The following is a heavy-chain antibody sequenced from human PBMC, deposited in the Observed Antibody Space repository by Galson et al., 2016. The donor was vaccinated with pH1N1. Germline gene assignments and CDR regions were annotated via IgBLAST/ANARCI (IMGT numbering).Heavy chain of an antibody. D-gene: IGHD3-22*01. CDR1: SGSIDTYF. CDR2: VTGTGRT. J-gene: IGHJ4*02. Sequence: LSLTCTVSSGSIDTYFWSWVRQPAGQGLEWIGRVTGTGRTAYNPSLESRVAVSLDKPNNQFSLRLHSLTAADTAVYYCVRETWLKYFDFWAQGTLVTASS. CDR3: VRETWLKYFDF. V-gene: IGHV4-4*07.